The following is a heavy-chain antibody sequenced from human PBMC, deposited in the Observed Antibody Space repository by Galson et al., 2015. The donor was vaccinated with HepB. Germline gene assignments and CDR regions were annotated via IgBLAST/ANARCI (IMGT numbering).Heavy chain of an antibody. J-gene: IGHJ4*02. CDR2: ISGRGGTT. V-gene: IGHV3-23*01. Sequence: SLSPSCEGSGCTFGSNAMSGVRQAPGKGLEWVSVISGRGGTTSYADSEKGRFTISRDNSKNTLYLQVNSLSAEDTAVYYCAKELSTWTPSFDYWGQGTLVTVSS. CDR1: GCTFGSNA. D-gene: IGHD2-2*01. CDR3: AKELSTWTPSFDY.